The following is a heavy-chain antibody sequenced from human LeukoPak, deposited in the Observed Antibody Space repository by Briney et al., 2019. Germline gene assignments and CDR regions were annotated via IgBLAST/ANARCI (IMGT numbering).Heavy chain of an antibody. D-gene: IGHD3-22*01. Sequence: SQTLSLTCAISGDSVSSNSAAWNWIRQSPSRGLEWLGRTYYRSKWYNDYAVSVKSRITINPDTSKNQFSLKLSSVTAADTAVYYCARGYDSSGYYRLRYNWFDPWGQGTLVTVSS. J-gene: IGHJ5*02. CDR1: GDSVSSNSAA. CDR3: ARGYDSSGYYRLRYNWFDP. CDR2: TYYRSKWYN. V-gene: IGHV6-1*01.